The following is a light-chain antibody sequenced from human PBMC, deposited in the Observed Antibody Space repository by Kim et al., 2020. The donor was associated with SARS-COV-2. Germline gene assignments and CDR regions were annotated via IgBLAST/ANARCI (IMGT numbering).Light chain of an antibody. Sequence: SSELTQDPAVSVALGQTVRITCQGATLRRYYASWYQQRPGQAPVLVVFGRNNRPSGIPDRFSGSSSADTATLTFTGAQAEDEAVYYCSSRDSSASHLDYVFGAGTKVTVL. CDR3: SSRDSSASHLDYV. V-gene: IGLV3-19*01. J-gene: IGLJ1*01. CDR1: TLRRYY. CDR2: GRN.